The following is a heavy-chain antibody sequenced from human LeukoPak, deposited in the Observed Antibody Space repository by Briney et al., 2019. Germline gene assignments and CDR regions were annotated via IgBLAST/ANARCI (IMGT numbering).Heavy chain of an antibody. CDR2: ISHSGTTT. CDR1: TFTFSSYS. J-gene: IGHJ4*02. CDR3: ARILGFSLDY. Sequence: PGGSLRLSVAASTFTFSSYSMNWVRQAPGKGLNGVSYISHSGTTTYYADSLKGRFTIARDDAKNSLYLQMNSLRDEDPAVYYCARILGFSLDYWGQGTLVTVSS. V-gene: IGHV3-48*02.